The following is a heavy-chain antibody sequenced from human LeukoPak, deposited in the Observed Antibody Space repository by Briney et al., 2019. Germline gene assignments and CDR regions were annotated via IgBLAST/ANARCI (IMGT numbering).Heavy chain of an antibody. J-gene: IGHJ3*02. CDR3: AKPLRVGAGNSAFDI. V-gene: IGHV5-51*01. CDR2: IYPGDSNT. CDR1: GYSFTNFW. D-gene: IGHD1-26*01. Sequence: HGESLKIPGQGSGYSFTNFWIGGVRQMPGKGLEWMGIIYPGDSNTRYSPSFQGQVTISADKSISTAYVQWSSLKASDTAIYYGAKPLRVGAGNSAFDIWGQGTMVTVSS.